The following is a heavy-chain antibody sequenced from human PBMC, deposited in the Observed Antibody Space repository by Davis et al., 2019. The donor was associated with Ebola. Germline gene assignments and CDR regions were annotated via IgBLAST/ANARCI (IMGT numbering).Heavy chain of an antibody. D-gene: IGHD5-12*01. J-gene: IGHJ2*01. CDR3: ARDRPPMVATEYWYFDL. CDR1: GFTFSSYS. CDR2: ISSSSSYI. V-gene: IGHV3-21*01. Sequence: GGSLRLSCAASGFTFSSYSMNWVRQAPGKGLEWVSSISSSSSYIYYADSVTGRFTISRDNAKNSLYLQMNSLRAEDTAVYYCARDRPPMVATEYWYFDLWGRGTLVTVSS.